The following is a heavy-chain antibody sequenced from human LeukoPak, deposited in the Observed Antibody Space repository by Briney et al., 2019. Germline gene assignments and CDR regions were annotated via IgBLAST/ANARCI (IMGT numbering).Heavy chain of an antibody. CDR1: GFTFSSYS. CDR3: ADGDFDY. CDR2: IRSSSRTI. D-gene: IGHD4-17*01. V-gene: IGHV3-48*01. Sequence: GGSLRLSCAASGFTFSSYSMNWVRQAPGKGLEWVSYIRSSSRTIYYADSVKGRFTISRDIAKSSLYLQMNSLRGEDTAVYYCADGDFDYWGQGTLVTVSS. J-gene: IGHJ4*02.